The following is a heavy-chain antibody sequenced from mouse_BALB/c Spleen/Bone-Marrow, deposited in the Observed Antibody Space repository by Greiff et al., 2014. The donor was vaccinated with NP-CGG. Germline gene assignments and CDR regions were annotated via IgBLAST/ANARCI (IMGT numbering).Heavy chain of an antibody. CDR3: ASYYYGSSLFAY. CDR1: GFNIKDTY. CDR2: IDPANGNT. Sequence: VQLKHSGAELVKPGASVKLSCTASGFNIKDTYMHWVKQRPEQGLGWIGRIDPANGNTKYDPKFQGKATITADTSSNTAYLQLSSLTSEDTAVYYCASYYYGSSLFAYWGQGTLVTVSA. D-gene: IGHD1-1*01. V-gene: IGHV14-3*02. J-gene: IGHJ3*01.